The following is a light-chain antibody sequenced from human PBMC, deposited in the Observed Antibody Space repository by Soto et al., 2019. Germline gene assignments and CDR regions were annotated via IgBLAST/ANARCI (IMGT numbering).Light chain of an antibody. CDR2: DAS. J-gene: IGKJ1*01. CDR1: QSVSSY. CDR3: QQRSNWPT. V-gene: IGKV3-11*01. Sequence: EIELTQSPATLSLSPGERGTLSCRASQSVSSYLAWYQQKPGQAPRLLIYDASNRATGIPARFSGSGSGTDFTLTISSLEPEDFAVYYCQQRSNWPTFGQGTKVDIK.